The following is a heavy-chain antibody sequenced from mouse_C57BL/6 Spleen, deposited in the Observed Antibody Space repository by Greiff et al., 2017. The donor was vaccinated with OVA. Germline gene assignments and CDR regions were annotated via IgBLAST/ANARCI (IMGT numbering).Heavy chain of an antibody. Sequence: QVQLQQSGAELVKPGASVKLSCKASGYTFTEYTIHWVKQRSGQGLEWIGWFYPGSGSIKYNEKFKDKATLTADKSSSTVYMELSRLTSEDSAVYFCARHEEDYGSSYVAWFAYWGQGTLVTVSA. CDR2: FYPGSGSI. CDR3: ARHEEDYGSSYVAWFAY. D-gene: IGHD1-1*01. V-gene: IGHV1-62-2*01. J-gene: IGHJ3*01. CDR1: GYTFTEYT.